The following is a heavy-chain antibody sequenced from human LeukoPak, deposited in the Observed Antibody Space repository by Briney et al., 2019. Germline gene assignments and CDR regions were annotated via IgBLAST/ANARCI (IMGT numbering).Heavy chain of an antibody. CDR2: ISHTGST. CDR3: ASSSLVVVVTYGFDI. D-gene: IGHD2-21*01. CDR1: TDPITSTKW. J-gene: IGHJ3*02. Sequence: AETLSLTCTVSTDPITSTKWWSWVRQPPGEGLGWIGEISHTGSTNYNPSFNSRVTMSVDKSKNQFSLNLKSVTAADTALYYCASSSLVVVVTYGFDIWGRGTAVTVSS. V-gene: IGHV4-4*02.